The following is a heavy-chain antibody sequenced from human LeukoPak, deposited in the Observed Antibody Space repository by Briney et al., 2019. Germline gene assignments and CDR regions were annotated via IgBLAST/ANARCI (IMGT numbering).Heavy chain of an antibody. J-gene: IGHJ1*01. D-gene: IGHD3-22*01. CDR1: GYTFTSYG. Sequence: ASVKVSCKASGYTFTSYGISWVRQAPGQGLEWMGWISAYNGNTNYAQKLQGRVTMTTDTSTSTAYMELRSLRSDDTAVYYCARDSVTMIVVARRYFQHWGQGTLVTVSS. CDR2: ISAYNGNT. V-gene: IGHV1-18*01. CDR3: ARDSVTMIVVARRYFQH.